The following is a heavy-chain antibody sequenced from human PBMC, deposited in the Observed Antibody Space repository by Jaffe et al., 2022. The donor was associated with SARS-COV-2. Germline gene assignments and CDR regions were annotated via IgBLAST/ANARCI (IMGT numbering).Heavy chain of an antibody. Sequence: QVQLVESGGGVVQPGRSLRLSCAASGFTFSSYGMHWVRQAPGKGLEWVAVIWYDGSNKYYADSVKGRFTISRDNSKNTLYLQMNSLRAEDTAVYYCARDDIAVAGSFDYWGQGTLVTVSS. D-gene: IGHD6-19*01. CDR2: IWYDGSNK. V-gene: IGHV3-33*01. CDR1: GFTFSSYG. CDR3: ARDDIAVAGSFDY. J-gene: IGHJ4*02.